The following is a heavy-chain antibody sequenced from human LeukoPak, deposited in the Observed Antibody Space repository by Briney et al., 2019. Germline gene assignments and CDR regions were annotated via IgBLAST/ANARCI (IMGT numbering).Heavy chain of an antibody. J-gene: IGHJ4*02. CDR2: ISGSGGST. Sequence: GGSLRLSCAASGFTFSSYAMSWVRQAPGKGLEWVSAISGSGGSTYYADSVKGRFAISRDNSKNTLYLQMNSLRAEDTAVYYCANEGLRYFDWLLSPLLFDYWGQGTLVTVSS. CDR3: ANEGLRYFDWLLSPLLFDY. CDR1: GFTFSSYA. D-gene: IGHD3-9*01. V-gene: IGHV3-23*01.